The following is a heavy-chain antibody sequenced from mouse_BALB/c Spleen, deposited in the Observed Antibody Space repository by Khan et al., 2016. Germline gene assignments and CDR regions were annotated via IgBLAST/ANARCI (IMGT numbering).Heavy chain of an antibody. CDR2: INSESSTI. V-gene: IGHV4-1*02. CDR1: GFDFSRYW. D-gene: IGHD2-14*01. Sequence: EVKLLESGGGLVQPGGSLKLSCAASGFDFSRYWMNWVRQAPGKGLEWIGEINSESSTINYTPSLQDKFIISRDNAKNTLYLQMNKVKSEDKALYYCAREGEVRRPWFAYWGQGTLVTVSA. J-gene: IGHJ3*01. CDR3: AREGEVRRPWFAY.